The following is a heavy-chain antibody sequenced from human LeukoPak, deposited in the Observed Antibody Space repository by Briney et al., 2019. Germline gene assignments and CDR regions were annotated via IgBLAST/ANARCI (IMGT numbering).Heavy chain of an antibody. Sequence: SETLSLTCTVSGGSISSGSYYWSWIRQPAGKGLEWIGRIYTSGTTHYNPSLKSRVTMSVETSKNQFSLKLSSVTAADTAVYYCARVTGYMIEDYFDYWGQGTLVTVSS. CDR2: IYTSGTT. J-gene: IGHJ4*02. CDR3: ARVTGYMIEDYFDY. V-gene: IGHV4-61*02. D-gene: IGHD3-22*01. CDR1: GGSISSGSYY.